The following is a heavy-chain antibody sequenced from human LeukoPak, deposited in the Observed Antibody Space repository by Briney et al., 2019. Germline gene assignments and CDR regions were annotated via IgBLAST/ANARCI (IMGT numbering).Heavy chain of an antibody. D-gene: IGHD4-17*01. V-gene: IGHV1-18*01. Sequence: ASVTVSCKASGYTFTSYGISWVRQAPGQGLEWMGWISTYNGNTNYAQNLQGRVTMTTDTSTSTAYMELRSLRSDDTAVYYCARERHGDYIDWGQGTLVTVSS. CDR1: GYTFTSYG. CDR3: ARERHGDYID. CDR2: ISTYNGNT. J-gene: IGHJ4*02.